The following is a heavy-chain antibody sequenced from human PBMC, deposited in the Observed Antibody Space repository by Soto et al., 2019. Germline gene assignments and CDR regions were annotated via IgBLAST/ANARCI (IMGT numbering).Heavy chain of an antibody. D-gene: IGHD5-18*01. CDR3: AKADTAGVAGYYYGRDV. V-gene: IGHV3-7*05. Sequence: GGSLRLSCAASGFTFSSYWMSWVRQAPGKGLEWVANIKQDGSEIDYVDSVKGRFTISRDNAKNSLYLQMNSLRAEDTALYYCAKADTAGVAGYYYGRDVWGQGTTVNVSS. CDR2: IKQDGSEI. J-gene: IGHJ6*02. CDR1: GFTFSSYW.